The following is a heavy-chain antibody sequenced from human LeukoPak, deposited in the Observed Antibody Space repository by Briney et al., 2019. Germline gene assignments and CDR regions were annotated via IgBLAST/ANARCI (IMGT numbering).Heavy chain of an antibody. J-gene: IGHJ4*02. CDR2: IYYSGST. D-gene: IGHD6-19*01. Sequence: SETLSLTCTVSGGSISSYYWGWIRQPPGKGLEWIGSIYYSGSTYYNPSLKSRVTISVDTSKNQFSLKLSSVTAADTAVYYCARGDSSGWYCPEYWGQGTLVTVPS. CDR3: ARGDSSGWYCPEY. CDR1: GGSISSYY. V-gene: IGHV4-39*07.